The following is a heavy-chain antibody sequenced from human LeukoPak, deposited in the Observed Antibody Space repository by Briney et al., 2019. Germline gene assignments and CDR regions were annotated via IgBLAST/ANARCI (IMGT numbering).Heavy chain of an antibody. V-gene: IGHV4-39*07. CDR2: INHSGST. CDR3: ARALRRAHYYGSGRYHGLDY. Sequence: PSETLSLTCIVSGASISSNSYYWSWIRQPPGKGLEWIGEINHSGSTNYNPSLKSRVTISVDTSKNQFSLKLSSVTAADTAVYYCARALRRAHYYGSGRYHGLDYWGQGTLVTVSS. D-gene: IGHD3-10*01. J-gene: IGHJ4*02. CDR1: GASISSNSYY.